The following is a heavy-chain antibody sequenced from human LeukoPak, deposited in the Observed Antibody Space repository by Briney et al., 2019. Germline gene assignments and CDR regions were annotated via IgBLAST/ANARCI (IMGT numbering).Heavy chain of an antibody. CDR3: ARDSKYCSGGSCYSGY. D-gene: IGHD2-15*01. Sequence: GGSLRLSCAASGFTFSSYSMNWVRQAPGKGLEWVSSISSSSSYIYYADSVKGRFTISRDNAKNSLYLQMNSLRAEDTAVYYCARDSKYCSGGSCYSGYWGQGTLVTVSS. CDR1: GFTFSSYS. J-gene: IGHJ4*02. V-gene: IGHV3-21*01. CDR2: ISSSSSYI.